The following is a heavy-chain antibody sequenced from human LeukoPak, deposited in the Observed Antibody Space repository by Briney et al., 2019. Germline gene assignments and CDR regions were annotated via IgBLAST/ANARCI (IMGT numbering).Heavy chain of an antibody. Sequence: GASVKVSFKTSGYTFTIYGISWVRQAPGQGLEWMGWISAYNGNTNYAQKLQGRVTMTTDTSTSTAYMELRSLRSDDTAVYYCARDSPGGHDILTGQGAFDIWGQGTMVTVSS. CDR2: ISAYNGNT. V-gene: IGHV1-18*01. CDR3: ARDSPGGHDILTGQGAFDI. CDR1: GYTFTIYG. J-gene: IGHJ3*02. D-gene: IGHD3-9*01.